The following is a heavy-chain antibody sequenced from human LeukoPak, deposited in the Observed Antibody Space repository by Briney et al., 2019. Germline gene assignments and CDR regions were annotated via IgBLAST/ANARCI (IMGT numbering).Heavy chain of an antibody. J-gene: IGHJ6*03. V-gene: IGHV1-18*01. Sequence: ASVKVSCKASGYTFTSYGISWVRQAPGLGLEWMGWISAYNGNTNYAQKLQGRVTMTTDTSTSTAYMELRSLRSDDTAVYYCARAVSSSWYYYYYYMDVWGKGTTVTVSS. D-gene: IGHD6-13*01. CDR3: ARAVSSSWYYYYYYMDV. CDR2: ISAYNGNT. CDR1: GYTFTSYG.